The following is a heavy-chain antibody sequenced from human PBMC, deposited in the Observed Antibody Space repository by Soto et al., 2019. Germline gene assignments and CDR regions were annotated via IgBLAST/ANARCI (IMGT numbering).Heavy chain of an antibody. CDR3: ARXGSYCAYNFANGIQPWSFDF. Sequence: SETLSLTCTVSGGSINTFYWSWVRQPAGKGLECIGRIFSSGSTSFNPSLASRVAMSVDTSTNHFSPNLSSVHASDIPVYYCARXGSYCAYNFANGIQPWSFDFWAQGPLVNVSS. J-gene: IGHJ4*02. V-gene: IGHV4-4*07. CDR1: GGSINTFY. CDR2: IFSSGST. D-gene: IGHD5-18*01.